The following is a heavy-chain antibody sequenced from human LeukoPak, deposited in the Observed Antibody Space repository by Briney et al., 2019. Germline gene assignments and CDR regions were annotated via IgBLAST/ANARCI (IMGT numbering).Heavy chain of an antibody. D-gene: IGHD7-27*01. Sequence: GESLKISCKGSGYSFTSYWIGWVRQMPGKGLEWMGIIYPGDSDTRYSPSFQGQVTISADKSISTAYLQWSSLKASDTAMYYCARLPGDSHHYYYYYMDVWGKGTTVTVSS. J-gene: IGHJ6*03. V-gene: IGHV5-51*01. CDR3: ARLPGDSHHYYYYYMDV. CDR1: GYSFTSYW. CDR2: IYPGDSDT.